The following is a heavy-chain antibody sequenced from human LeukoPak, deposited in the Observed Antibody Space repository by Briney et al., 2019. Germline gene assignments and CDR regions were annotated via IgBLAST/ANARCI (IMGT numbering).Heavy chain of an antibody. D-gene: IGHD2-2*01. V-gene: IGHV3-30*02. CDR3: ARDFRPVVGVGGTFDY. J-gene: IGHJ4*02. CDR1: GFTFSSYG. Sequence: GGSLRLSCAASGFTFSSYGMHWVRQAPGKGLEWVAFIRYDGSNKYYADSVKGRFTISRDNSKNTLYLQMNSLRAEDTAVYYCARDFRPVVGVGGTFDYWGQGTLTTVSS. CDR2: IRYDGSNK.